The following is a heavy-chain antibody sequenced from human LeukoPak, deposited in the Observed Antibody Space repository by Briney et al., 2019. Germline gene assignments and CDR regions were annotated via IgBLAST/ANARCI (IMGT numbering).Heavy chain of an antibody. CDR2: ISSSSSYI. Sequence: PGGSLRLSCAASGFSFSSYSMNWVREAPGKGLEWVSSISSSSSYIYYADSVQGRFTISRDNAENSLYLQMNSLRAEDTAVYYCARAKTYSGSYNDAFDIWGQGTMVTLSS. D-gene: IGHD1-26*01. J-gene: IGHJ3*02. V-gene: IGHV3-21*01. CDR3: ARAKTYSGSYNDAFDI. CDR1: GFSFSSYS.